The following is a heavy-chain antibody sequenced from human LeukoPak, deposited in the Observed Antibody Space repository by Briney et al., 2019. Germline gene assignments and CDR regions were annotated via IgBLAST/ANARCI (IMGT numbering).Heavy chain of an antibody. D-gene: IGHD6-19*01. Sequence: GGSLRLSCAASGFTFSTYWMHWVRQAPGKGLEWVSRINSDGTTTNYADSVKGRFTISRDNAKNTLYLQMNTLRVKDTAVYYCARAGWYRWDYWGQGTLVTVSS. J-gene: IGHJ4*02. V-gene: IGHV3-74*01. CDR1: GFTFSTYW. CDR2: INSDGTTT. CDR3: ARAGWYRWDY.